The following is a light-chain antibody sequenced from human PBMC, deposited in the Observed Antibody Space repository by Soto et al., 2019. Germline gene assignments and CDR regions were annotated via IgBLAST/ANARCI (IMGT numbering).Light chain of an antibody. V-gene: IGKV3-11*01. CDR3: QQRSNWPYT. Sequence: EIVLTQSPATLSLSPGERATLFCRASQSVSSYLAWYQQKPGQAPRLLIYDASSRATGIPARFSGSGSGTDFPLTISSLEPEDFAVYYCQQRSNWPYTFGQGTKLEIK. CDR1: QSVSSY. CDR2: DAS. J-gene: IGKJ2*01.